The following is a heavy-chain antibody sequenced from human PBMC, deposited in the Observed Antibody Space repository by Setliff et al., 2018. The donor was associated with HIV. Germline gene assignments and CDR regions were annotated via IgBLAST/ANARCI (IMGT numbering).Heavy chain of an antibody. CDR3: AKERVAVTRDYYYYYMDV. CDR1: GFTFSSYG. V-gene: IGHV3-33*06. J-gene: IGHJ6*03. Sequence: GGSLRLSCAASGFTFSSYGMHWVRQAPGKGLEWVAVIWDDGINKSYADSVKGRFTISRDNSKNTLYLQMNSLTAEDTAVYYCAKERVAVTRDYYYYYMDVWGKGTTVTVSS. D-gene: IGHD4-17*01. CDR2: IWDDGINK.